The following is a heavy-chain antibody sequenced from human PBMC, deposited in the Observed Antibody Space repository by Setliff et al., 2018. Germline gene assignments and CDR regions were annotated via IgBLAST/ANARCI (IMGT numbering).Heavy chain of an antibody. CDR3: ARDLVGYCSGGSCYDWDY. V-gene: IGHV1-69*13. CDR2: IIPIFGTA. D-gene: IGHD2-15*01. CDR1: GGTFSSYA. J-gene: IGHJ4*02. Sequence: SVKVSCKASGGTFSSYAISWVRQAPGQGLEWMGGIIPIFGTANYAQKFQGRVTITADESTSTAYMELRSLRSDDTAVYYCARDLVGYCSGGSCYDWDYWGQGTLVTVSS.